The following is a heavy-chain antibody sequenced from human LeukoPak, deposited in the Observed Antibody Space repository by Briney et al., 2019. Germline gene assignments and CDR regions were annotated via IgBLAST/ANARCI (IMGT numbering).Heavy chain of an antibody. CDR3: AAAFDY. D-gene: IGHD6-25*01. Sequence: SETLSLTCTVSGGSISSSSYYWGWIRQPPGKGLEWIGNTYYGGDTYYNPSLKSRVTISVDTSKNQFSLELNSVTAADTTVYYCAAAFDYWGQGTLVTVSS. CDR2: TYYGGDT. CDR1: GGSISSSSYY. V-gene: IGHV4-39*01. J-gene: IGHJ4*02.